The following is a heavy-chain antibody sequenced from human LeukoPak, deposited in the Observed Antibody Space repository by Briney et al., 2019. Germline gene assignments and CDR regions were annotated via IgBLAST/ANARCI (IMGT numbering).Heavy chain of an antibody. V-gene: IGHV1-2*02. CDR1: GYTFTGYY. J-gene: IGHJ6*03. Sequence: ASVKVSCKASGYTFTGYYMHWVRQAPGQGLEWMGWINPNSGGTNYAQKFQGRVTMTRDTSISTAYMELSRLRSEDTAVYYCARMGYSYGYSCYYYYMDVWGKGTTVTISS. D-gene: IGHD5-18*01. CDR3: ARMGYSYGYSCYYYYMDV. CDR2: INPNSGGT.